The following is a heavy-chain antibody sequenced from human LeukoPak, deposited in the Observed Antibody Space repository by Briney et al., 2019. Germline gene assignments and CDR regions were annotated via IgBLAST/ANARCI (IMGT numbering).Heavy chain of an antibody. Sequence: GSLRLSCAASGFTFSSSDMNWVRQAPGKGLEWLSYISSSSGIIYYVDSVKGRFTISRDNAKNTLYLQMNSLRAEDTAVYYCARGEGVSGWYFDYWGQGTLVTVSS. V-gene: IGHV3-48*04. CDR3: ARGEGVSGWYFDY. CDR1: GFTFSSSD. J-gene: IGHJ4*02. D-gene: IGHD6-19*01. CDR2: ISSSSGII.